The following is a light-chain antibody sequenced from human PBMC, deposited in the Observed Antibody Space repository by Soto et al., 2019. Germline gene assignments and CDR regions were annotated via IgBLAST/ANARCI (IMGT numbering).Light chain of an antibody. CDR1: QSISSTY. CDR3: QQYGTSPLT. V-gene: IGKV3-20*01. J-gene: IGKJ4*01. CDR2: GAS. Sequence: EIVLTQSPGTLSLSPGERATLSCRASQSISSTYLAWYHQKPGQAPRLLIYGASTRATGIPDRFSGSGSGTDFTLTINRLEPEDFAVYYCQQYGTSPLTFGGGTKVDIK.